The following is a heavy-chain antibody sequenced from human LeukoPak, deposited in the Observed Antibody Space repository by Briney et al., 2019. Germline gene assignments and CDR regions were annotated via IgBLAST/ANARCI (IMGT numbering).Heavy chain of an antibody. CDR2: INHSGST. Sequence: SETLSLTCAVYGGSFSGYYWSWIRQPPGKGLEWIGEINHSGSTNYNPSLKSRVTISVDTSKNQFSLKLSSVAAADTAVYYCARAYYSGYDPFDYWGQGTLVTVSS. V-gene: IGHV4-34*01. CDR1: GGSFSGYY. J-gene: IGHJ4*02. CDR3: ARAYYSGYDPFDY. D-gene: IGHD5-12*01.